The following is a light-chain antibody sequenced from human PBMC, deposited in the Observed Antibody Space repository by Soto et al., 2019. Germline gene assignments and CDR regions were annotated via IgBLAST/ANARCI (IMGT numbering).Light chain of an antibody. CDR1: QSFSGD. V-gene: IGKV3-15*01. CDR3: QHYNNWPGT. CDR2: GAT. J-gene: IGKJ1*01. Sequence: IIMTPYPATLSVSPGDRVTLSCRAGQSFSGDFAWYQHKPGHAPRLLSSGATARATGLPARFSGSGSGTDFTLTISSLQSEDFAVYYCQHYNNWPGTVGQVTKVDSK.